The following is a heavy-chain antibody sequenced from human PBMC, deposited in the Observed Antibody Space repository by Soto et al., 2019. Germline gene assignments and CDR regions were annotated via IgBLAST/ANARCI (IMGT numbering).Heavy chain of an antibody. CDR2: IYYSGST. V-gene: IGHV4-59*01. D-gene: IGHD5-18*01. CDR1: GGSISSYC. CDR3: ARGAAMAHFDY. J-gene: IGHJ4*02. Sequence: PSETLSLTCSIPGGSISSYCWSWLRQPPGKGLEWIGYIYYSGSTNYNPSLKSRVTISVDTSKNQFSLKLSSVTAADTAVYYCARGAAMAHFDYWGQGTLVTVSS.